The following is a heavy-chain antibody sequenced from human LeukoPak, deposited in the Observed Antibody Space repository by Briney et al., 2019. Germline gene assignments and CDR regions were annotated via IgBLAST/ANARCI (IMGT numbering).Heavy chain of an antibody. CDR3: ARAGTGLDY. CDR1: GFTFDDYA. D-gene: IGHD2-8*02. CDR2: ISWNSGSI. V-gene: IGHV3-9*01. J-gene: IGHJ4*02. Sequence: PGGSLRLSCAASGFTFDDYAMHWVRQAPGKGLEWVSGISWNSGSIGYADSVKGRFSISRDNAKNSVYLQMNNVRAEDTAVYYCARAGTGLDYWGQGTLVTVSS.